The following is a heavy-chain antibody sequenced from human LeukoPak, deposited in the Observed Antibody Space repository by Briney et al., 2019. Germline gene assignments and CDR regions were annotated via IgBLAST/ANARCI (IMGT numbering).Heavy chain of an antibody. Sequence: GGSLRLSCAASGFTFSSYAMSWVRQAPGEGLEWVSVISGSGGSTNYADSVKGRFTISRDNSKNTLYLQMNSLRAEDTAVYYCAKRVGATSVGDYWGQGTLVTVSS. V-gene: IGHV3-23*01. CDR3: AKRVGATSVGDY. CDR2: ISGSGGST. D-gene: IGHD1-26*01. CDR1: GFTFSSYA. J-gene: IGHJ4*02.